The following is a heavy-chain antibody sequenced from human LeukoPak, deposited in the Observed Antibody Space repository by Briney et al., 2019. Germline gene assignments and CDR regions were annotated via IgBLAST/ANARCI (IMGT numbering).Heavy chain of an antibody. D-gene: IGHD6-19*01. CDR2: INHSGST. Sequence: SETLSLTCAVYGGSFSGYYWSWIRQPPGKGLEWIGEINHSGSTNYNPSLKSRVTISVDTSKNQFSLKLSSVTAADTAVYYCARGFRSSSGWYGPHYYYYYMDVWGKGTTVTVSS. CDR1: GGSFSGYY. CDR3: ARGFRSSSGWYGPHYYYYYMDV. J-gene: IGHJ6*03. V-gene: IGHV4-34*01.